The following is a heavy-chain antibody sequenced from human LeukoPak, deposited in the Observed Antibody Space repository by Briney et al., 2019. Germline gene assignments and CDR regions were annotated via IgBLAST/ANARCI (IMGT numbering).Heavy chain of an antibody. CDR1: GFTFSSYG. CDR2: IRYDGSNK. V-gene: IGHV3-30*02. J-gene: IGHJ4*02. Sequence: PGGSLRLSCAASGFTFSSYGMHWVRQAPGKGLEWVAFIRYDGSNKYYADSVKGRFTISRDNSKNTLYLQMNSLRAEDTAVYYCAREYSSGWRGYFDYWGQGTLVTVSS. D-gene: IGHD6-19*01. CDR3: AREYSSGWRGYFDY.